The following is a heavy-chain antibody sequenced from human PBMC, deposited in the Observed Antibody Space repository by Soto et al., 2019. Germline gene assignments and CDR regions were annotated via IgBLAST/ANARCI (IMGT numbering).Heavy chain of an antibody. J-gene: IGHJ4*02. V-gene: IGHV4-34*01. CDR1: SGSFKGYY. CDR3: ARVPKPVGWSQARSDF. Sequence: SETLSLTCSIYSGSFKGYYWRWFRHPPGPVLHWIAQISQSGNTNYSPSLKSRVSISIYTSKKQFSLNLNSVSAADTAVYYCARVPKPVGWSQARSDFWGQETPVNGSS. CDR2: ISQSGNT. D-gene: IGHD2-15*01.